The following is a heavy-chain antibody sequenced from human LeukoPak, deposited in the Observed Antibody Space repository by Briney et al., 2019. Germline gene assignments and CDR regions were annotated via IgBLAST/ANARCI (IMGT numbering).Heavy chain of an antibody. CDR1: GFTFSSFA. CDR3: AKRGSTTYHFDS. V-gene: IGHV3-23*01. J-gene: IGHJ4*02. Sequence: GGSLRLSCAASGFTFSSFAMRWVRHAPGKGLEWVSSISGNGVGTYYADSVKGRFTISRDNSKNSLNLQMNSLRVEDTAVYYCAKRGSTTYHFDSWGQGTLVIVSS. CDR2: ISGNGVGT. D-gene: IGHD2-2*01.